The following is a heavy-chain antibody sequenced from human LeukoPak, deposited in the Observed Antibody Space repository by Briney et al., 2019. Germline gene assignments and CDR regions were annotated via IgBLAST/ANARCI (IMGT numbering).Heavy chain of an antibody. D-gene: IGHD6-19*01. CDR3: ARDLRSGWNYYYGMDV. CDR1: GYTFTSYD. CDR2: MNPNSGNT. Sequence: ASVKVSCKASGYTFTSYDINWVRQATGQGLEWMGWMNPNSGNTGYAQKFQGRVTMTRNTPISTAYMELSSLRSEDTAVYYCARDLRSGWNYYYGMDVWGQGTTVTVSS. V-gene: IGHV1-8*01. J-gene: IGHJ6*02.